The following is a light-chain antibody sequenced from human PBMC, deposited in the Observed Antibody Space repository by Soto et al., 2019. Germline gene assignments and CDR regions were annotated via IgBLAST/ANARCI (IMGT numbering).Light chain of an antibody. V-gene: IGLV1-44*01. Sequence: QSVLTQPPSASGPPGQRVTISCSGSSSNIGSNTVNWYQQLPGTAPKLLIYSNNQRPSGVPDRFSGSKSGTSASLAISGLQSEDEADYYCAAWDDSLNGSVFGGGTNLTVL. J-gene: IGLJ3*02. CDR3: AAWDDSLNGSV. CDR1: SSNIGSNT. CDR2: SNN.